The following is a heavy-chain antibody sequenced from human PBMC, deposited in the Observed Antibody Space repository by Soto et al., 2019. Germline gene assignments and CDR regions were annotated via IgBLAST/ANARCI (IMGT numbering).Heavy chain of an antibody. V-gene: IGHV4-59*08. J-gene: IGHJ4*02. CDR1: GGSISSYY. CDR2: IYYSGNT. CDR3: ARRYGYSFDY. Sequence: QVQLQESGPGLVKPSETLSLTCTVSGGSISSYYWSWIRQPPGKGLEWIGYIYYSGNTNYNPSLKXRVTISVHTSKNQFSLKLSSVTAADTAVYYCARRYGYSFDYWGQGTLVTVSS. D-gene: IGHD1-1*01.